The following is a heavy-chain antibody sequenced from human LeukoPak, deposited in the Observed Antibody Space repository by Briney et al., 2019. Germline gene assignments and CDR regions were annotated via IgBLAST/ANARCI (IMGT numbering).Heavy chain of an antibody. CDR2: ISGSGGST. D-gene: IGHD2-15*01. J-gene: IGHJ5*02. V-gene: IGHV3-23*01. Sequence: GGSLRLSCAASGFTFSSYAMSWVRQAPGKGLEWVSAISGSGGSTYYADSVKGRFTISRDNSKNTLYLQMNSLRAEDTAVYYCAKDSMVGYCSGGSCYYNWFDPWGQGTLVTVSS. CDR1: GFTFSSYA. CDR3: AKDSMVGYCSGGSCYYNWFDP.